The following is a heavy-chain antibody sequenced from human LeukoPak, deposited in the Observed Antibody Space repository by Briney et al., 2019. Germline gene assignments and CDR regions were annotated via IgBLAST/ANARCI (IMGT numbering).Heavy chain of an antibody. V-gene: IGHV3-23*01. CDR2: ISGSGDYT. Sequence: GGSLRLSCAASGFTFSSYTMNWVRQALGQGLEWVSAISGSGDYTYYADSVKGRFTISRDNAKNTLYLEMNSLRAEDTAVYYCARGGSSRFAGFSWGQGTLVTVSS. D-gene: IGHD6-6*01. J-gene: IGHJ5*02. CDR1: GFTFSSYT. CDR3: ARGGSSRFAGFS.